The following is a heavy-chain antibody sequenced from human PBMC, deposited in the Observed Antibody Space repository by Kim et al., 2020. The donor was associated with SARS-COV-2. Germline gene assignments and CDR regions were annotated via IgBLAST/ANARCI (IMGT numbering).Heavy chain of an antibody. CDR3: ARVCERPVRFKAGKYYFDY. D-gene: IGHD6-13*01. Sequence: ASVKVSCKASGYTFTSYDINWVRQATGQGLEWMGWMNPNSGNTGYAQKFQGRVTMTRNTSISTAYMELSSLRSEDTAVYYCARVCERPVRFKAGKYYFDYWGQGTLVTVSS. CDR2: MNPNSGNT. CDR1: GYTFTSYD. J-gene: IGHJ4*02. V-gene: IGHV1-8*01.